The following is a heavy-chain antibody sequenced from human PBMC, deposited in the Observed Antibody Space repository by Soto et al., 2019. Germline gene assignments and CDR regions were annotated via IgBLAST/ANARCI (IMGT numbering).Heavy chain of an antibody. CDR3: AKPISGYYAPSDH. J-gene: IGHJ4*02. CDR2: ISDSGGST. CDR1: GFTFSSFA. D-gene: IGHD3-22*01. V-gene: IGHV3-23*01. Sequence: GGSLRLSCAASGFTFSSFAMSWVRQAPGRGLEWVSVISDSGGSTYYADSVRGRFTISRDNSKSTLFLQMNSLRGDDTAIYYCAKPISGYYAPSDHWGQGTQVTVSS.